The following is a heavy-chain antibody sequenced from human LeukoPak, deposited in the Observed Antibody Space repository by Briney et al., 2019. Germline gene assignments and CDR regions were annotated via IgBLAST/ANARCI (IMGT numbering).Heavy chain of an antibody. CDR3: ARGGFSYGRQYDYYFYGMDV. D-gene: IGHD5-18*01. CDR2: ISSSGSTI. CDR1: GFTFSSYE. V-gene: IGHV3-48*03. J-gene: IGHJ6*02. Sequence: GGSLRLSCAASGFTFSSYEINWVRQPPGKGLEWVSYISSSGSTIYYADSVKGRFTISRDNAKNTLYLQMNSLRAEDTAVYYCARGGFSYGRQYDYYFYGMDVWGQGTTVTVSS.